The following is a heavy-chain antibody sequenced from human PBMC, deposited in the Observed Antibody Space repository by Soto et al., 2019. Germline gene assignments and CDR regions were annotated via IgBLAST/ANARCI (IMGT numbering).Heavy chain of an antibody. CDR2: MNSYNGDG. D-gene: IGHD3-22*01. CDR3: ARGSGYLGTGNTDV. J-gene: IGHJ4*02. V-gene: IGHV1-8*01. Sequence: QVQLVQSGAEVTKPGASVKVSCRTSGYKFTDYNMNWVRQATGRGLEWLGYMNSYNGDGGYAQKFQGRLTLTKNTSLSTAYMELTNPGVDDSAVYCWARGSGYLGTGNTDVWGQGTPVTVSS. CDR1: GYKFTDYN.